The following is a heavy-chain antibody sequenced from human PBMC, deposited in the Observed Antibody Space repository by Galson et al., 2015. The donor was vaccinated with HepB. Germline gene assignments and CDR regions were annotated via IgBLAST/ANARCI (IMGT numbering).Heavy chain of an antibody. V-gene: IGHV5-51*03. Sequence: QSGAEVKKPGESLTISCKGSGHSFTSYWIGWVRQMPGKGLEWMGIIYPGDSDTRYSPSFQGQVTISADRSITPAYLQWSSLKASDTAMYYCARSFWSGYYSFNWFDPWGQGTLVTVSS. J-gene: IGHJ5*02. CDR3: ARSFWSGYYSFNWFDP. CDR1: GHSFTSYW. CDR2: IYPGDSDT. D-gene: IGHD3-3*01.